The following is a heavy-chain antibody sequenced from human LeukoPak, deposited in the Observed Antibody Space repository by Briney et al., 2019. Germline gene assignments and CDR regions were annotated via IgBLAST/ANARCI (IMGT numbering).Heavy chain of an antibody. J-gene: IGHJ4*02. CDR3: ARFAVHRRIAVTGQFGLDY. Sequence: ASVTVSYKASGYTFTSYYMHWVRQAPGQGREGMGVINPSGGTTNYAQNFQGRVTMTRDTSTSTVYMELSSLRSEDTAVYYCARFAVHRRIAVTGQFGLDYWGRGTLVTVSS. CDR1: GYTFTSYY. D-gene: IGHD6-19*01. CDR2: INPSGGTT. V-gene: IGHV1-46*01.